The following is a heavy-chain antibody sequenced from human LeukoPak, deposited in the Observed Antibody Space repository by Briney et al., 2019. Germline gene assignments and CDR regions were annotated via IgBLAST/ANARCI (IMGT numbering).Heavy chain of an antibody. CDR2: ISGSGGST. CDR1: GFTFSSYA. Sequence: GGSLRLSCAASGFTFSSYAMSWVRQAPGKGLEWVSAISGSGGSTYYADSVKGRFTISRDNSKNTLYLQMNSLRAGDTAVYYCATPSAYYYGSPWGQGTLVTVSS. D-gene: IGHD3-10*01. CDR3: ATPSAYYYGSP. J-gene: IGHJ5*02. V-gene: IGHV3-23*01.